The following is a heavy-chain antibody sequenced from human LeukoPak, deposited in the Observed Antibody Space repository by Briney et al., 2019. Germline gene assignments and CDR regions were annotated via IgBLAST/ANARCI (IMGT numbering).Heavy chain of an antibody. CDR3: ARGGWLGDHKPFDY. V-gene: IGHV4-34*01. CDR1: GGSFSGYY. D-gene: IGHD3-10*01. J-gene: IGHJ4*02. Sequence: PSETLSLTCAVYGGSFSGYYWGWIRQPPGKGLEWIGEINHSGSTNYNPSLKSRVTISVDTSKNQFSLKLSSVTAADTAVYYCARGGWLGDHKPFDYWGQGTLVTVSS. CDR2: INHSGST.